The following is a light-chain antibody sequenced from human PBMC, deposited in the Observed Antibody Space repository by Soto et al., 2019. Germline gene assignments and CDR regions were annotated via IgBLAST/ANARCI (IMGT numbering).Light chain of an antibody. J-gene: IGKJ4*01. CDR1: QSIGRY. Sequence: EIVLTQSPATLSLSPGERVTLSCRASQSIGRYLAWYQHKPGQAPRLLIYDASNRATGIPARFSGSGSGTDFTLTISSLEPEDFADDYCQQRANWLTFGGGTKVEIK. CDR2: DAS. CDR3: QQRANWLT. V-gene: IGKV3-11*01.